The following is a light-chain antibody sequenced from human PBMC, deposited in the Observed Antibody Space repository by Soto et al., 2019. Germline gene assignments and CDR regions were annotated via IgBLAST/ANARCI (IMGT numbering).Light chain of an antibody. CDR1: QGISSY. CDR2: AAS. J-gene: IGKJ3*01. Sequence: DIQMTQSPSSVSASVGDRVTITCRASQGISSYLAWYQQKPGKAPKLLIYAASTLRSGVPSRFSASGSGTDFTLTISSLQPEDYATYYCQQSYNAPFNFGPGTKVDIK. CDR3: QQSYNAPFN. V-gene: IGKV1-39*01.